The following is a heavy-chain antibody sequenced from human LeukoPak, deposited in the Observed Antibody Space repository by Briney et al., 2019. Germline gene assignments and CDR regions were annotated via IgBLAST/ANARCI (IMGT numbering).Heavy chain of an antibody. V-gene: IGHV3-15*07. D-gene: IGHD3-3*01. Sequence: PGGSLRLSCAASGFTFSSYWMNWVRQAPGKGLEWVGRIKSKTDGGTTDYAAPVKGRFTISRDDSKNTLYLQMNSLKTEDTAVYYCTTALLDFLEWLFDYWGQGTLVTVSS. CDR3: TTALLDFLEWLFDY. CDR1: GFTFSSYW. J-gene: IGHJ4*02. CDR2: IKSKTDGGTT.